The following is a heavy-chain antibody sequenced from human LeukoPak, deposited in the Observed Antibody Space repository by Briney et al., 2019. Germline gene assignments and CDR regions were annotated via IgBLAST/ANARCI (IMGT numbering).Heavy chain of an antibody. V-gene: IGHV5-51*01. CDR1: GYSFTSYW. D-gene: IGHD2-15*01. J-gene: IGHJ4*02. CDR2: IYPGDSDT. CDR3: ARHCSGGSCYSGFDY. Sequence: PGESLKISCKGSGYSFTSYWIGWVRQMPGKGLEWMGIIYPGDSDTRYSPSFQGQVTISADKSISTAYLQWSSLKASDTAMYYCARHCSGGSCYSGFDYWGQGALVTVSS.